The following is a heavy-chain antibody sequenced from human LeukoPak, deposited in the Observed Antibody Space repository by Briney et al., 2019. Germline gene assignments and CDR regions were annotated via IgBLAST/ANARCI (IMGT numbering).Heavy chain of an antibody. CDR1: GDSTNTYG. Sequence: ASVKVSCKASGDSTNTYGVAWVRQAPGQGLEWIGWISPYSAYTKYADALQGRVTMTTDTSTTTSYMELRSLRSDDTAVYFCANVAKGRYFFYYMDAWGKETTVTVS. J-gene: IGHJ6*03. CDR3: ANVAKGRYFFYYMDA. CDR2: ISPYSAYT. V-gene: IGHV1-18*04.